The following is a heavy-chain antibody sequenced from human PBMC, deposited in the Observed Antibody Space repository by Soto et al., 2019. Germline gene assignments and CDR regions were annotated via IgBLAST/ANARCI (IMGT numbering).Heavy chain of an antibody. V-gene: IGHV4-59*08. CDR1: GDSIRSYY. CDR3: AGLSMITFGGIRKDAFDV. CDR2: IYYSGST. J-gene: IGHJ3*01. D-gene: IGHD3-16*01. Sequence: QVQLQESGPGLVKPSETLSLTCTVSGDSIRSYYWSWIRQPPGKGLEWIGYIYYSGSTNYNPSLTSRVTISVDTAKNQFSLRLSSVTAADTAVYDCAGLSMITFGGIRKDAFDVWGQGTMVTVSS.